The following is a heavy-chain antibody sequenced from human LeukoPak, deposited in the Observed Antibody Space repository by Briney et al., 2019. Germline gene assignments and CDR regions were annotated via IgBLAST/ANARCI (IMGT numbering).Heavy chain of an antibody. CDR3: ARDRLYDSSGYYLDY. CDR1: GFTFSSYE. J-gene: IGHJ4*02. D-gene: IGHD3-22*01. Sequence: GGSLRLSCAASGFTFSSYEMNWVRQAPGKGLEWVSYISSSGSTIYYADSVKGRFTISRDNAKNSLYLQMNSLRAEDTALYYCARDRLYDSSGYYLDYWGQGTLVTVSS. V-gene: IGHV3-48*03. CDR2: ISSSGSTI.